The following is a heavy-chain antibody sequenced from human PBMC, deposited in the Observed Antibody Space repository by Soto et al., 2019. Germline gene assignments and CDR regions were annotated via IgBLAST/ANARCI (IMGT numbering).Heavy chain of an antibody. D-gene: IGHD2-8*02. V-gene: IGHV3-23*01. CDR3: AKATATGGGAFDI. J-gene: IGHJ3*02. CDR1: VFIFSSYD. CDR2: ILVDGRT. Sequence: WWSLRVSCSAAVFIFSSYDMSRGRQAPGKGLEWVSTILVDGRTFYVDSVKGRFTISRDSSQNTVYLQMNSLTAGDTALYYCAKATATGGGAFDICGQGTMVTVSS.